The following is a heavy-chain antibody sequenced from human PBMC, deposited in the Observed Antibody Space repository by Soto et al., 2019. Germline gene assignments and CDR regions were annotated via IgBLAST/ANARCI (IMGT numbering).Heavy chain of an antibody. J-gene: IGHJ6*03. Sequence: GGSLRLSCAACGFTFSSYSMNWVRQAPGKGLEWVSSISSSSSYIYYADSVKGRFTISRDNAKNSLYLQMNSLRAEDTAVYYCAREVLDDLWSGYYDVYYYYMDVWGKGTTVTVSS. CDR2: ISSSSSYI. CDR1: GFTFSSYS. D-gene: IGHD3-3*01. V-gene: IGHV3-21*01. CDR3: AREVLDDLWSGYYDVYYYYMDV.